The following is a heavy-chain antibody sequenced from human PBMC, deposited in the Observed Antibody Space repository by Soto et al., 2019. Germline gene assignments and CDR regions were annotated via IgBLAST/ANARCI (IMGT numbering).Heavy chain of an antibody. V-gene: IGHV3-7*03. CDR2: IPQEGSDG. CDR3: ARDQLILPAHDFFYGSDV. Sequence: GGSLRLSCEVSGFTLSMYSMTGVLQAPGKGLEWVAKIPQEGSDGHYVDSVKGRFTLSRDNAKNSVYLQMTSLRSEDTAVYYCARDQLILPAHDFFYGSDVWGQGAKVTVSS. D-gene: IGHD2-21*02. CDR1: GFTLSMYS. J-gene: IGHJ6*02.